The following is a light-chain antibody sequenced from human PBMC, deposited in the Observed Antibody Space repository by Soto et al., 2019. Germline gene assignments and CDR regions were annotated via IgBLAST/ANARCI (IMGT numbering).Light chain of an antibody. CDR3: QQYDSSRT. Sequence: EIVLTQSPDTLSLSPGERATLSCRASQSVSSTFLAWYQQKPGQAPRVLVYGSSARAAGIPDRFSGSGSGAAFTLTISRLAPDDFAVYYCQQYDSSRTFGQGTKVEMK. CDR1: QSVSSTF. J-gene: IGKJ1*01. V-gene: IGKV3-20*01. CDR2: GSS.